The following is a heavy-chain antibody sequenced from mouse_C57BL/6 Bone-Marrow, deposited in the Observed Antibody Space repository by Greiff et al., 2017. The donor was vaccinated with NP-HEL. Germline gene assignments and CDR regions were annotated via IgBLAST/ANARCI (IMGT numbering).Heavy chain of an antibody. J-gene: IGHJ4*01. V-gene: IGHV1-52*01. CDR3: ARGGDGYPYAMDY. CDR1: GYTFTSYW. CDR2: IDPSDSET. D-gene: IGHD2-3*01. Sequence: QVQLQQPGAELVRPGSSVKLSCKASGYTFTSYWMHWVKQRPIQGLEWIGNIDPSDSETHYNQKFKDKATLTVDKSASTAYMQLSSRTSEDSAVYDCARGGDGYPYAMDYWGQGTSVTVSA.